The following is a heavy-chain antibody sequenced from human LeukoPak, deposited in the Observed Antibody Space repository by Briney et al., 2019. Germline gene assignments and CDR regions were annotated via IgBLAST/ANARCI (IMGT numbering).Heavy chain of an antibody. J-gene: IGHJ4*02. CDR3: ARDATVGSAYFDP. Sequence: GGSLRLACAASGFTFSNYWMHWVRQAPGKGRVWVSRLVTDGSDTSYADSVKGRFTISRDNSKHMLCWEMHSLRPDDTALYYCARDATVGSAYFDPWGQGALVTVSS. CDR1: GFTFSNYW. CDR2: LVTDGSDT. D-gene: IGHD2-15*01. V-gene: IGHV3-74*01.